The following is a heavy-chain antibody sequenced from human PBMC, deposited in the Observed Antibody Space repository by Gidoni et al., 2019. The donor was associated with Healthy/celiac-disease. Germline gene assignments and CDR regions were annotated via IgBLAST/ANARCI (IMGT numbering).Heavy chain of an antibody. CDR3: ASAHGYSSSLWYYYYGMDV. CDR2: INHSGST. D-gene: IGHD6-13*01. CDR1: GGACSGYY. V-gene: IGHV4-34*01. J-gene: IGHJ6*02. Sequence: QVQLQQWGAGLWKPSETLARTCAGEGGACSGYYGSWIRQPPGKGLEWIGEINHSGSTNYNPSLKSRVSLSVAPSTNQFSLKLSSLTAADTAVYYFASAHGYSSSLWYYYYGMDVWGQGTTVTFSS.